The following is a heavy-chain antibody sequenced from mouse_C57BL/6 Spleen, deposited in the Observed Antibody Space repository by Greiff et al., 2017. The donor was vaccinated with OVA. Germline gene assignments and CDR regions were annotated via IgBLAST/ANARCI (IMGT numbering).Heavy chain of an antibody. D-gene: IGHD1-1*01. CDR1: GYTFTEYT. CDR2: FYPGSGSI. J-gene: IGHJ1*03. V-gene: IGHV1-62-2*01. CDR3: ARHEDTAIYYYGSSYGFDV. Sequence: VKLMESGAELVKPGASVKLSCKASGYTFTEYTIHWVKQRSGQGLEWIGWFYPGSGSIKYNEKFKDKATLTADKSSSTVYMELSRLTSEDSAVYFCARHEDTAIYYYGSSYGFDVWGTGTTVTVSS.